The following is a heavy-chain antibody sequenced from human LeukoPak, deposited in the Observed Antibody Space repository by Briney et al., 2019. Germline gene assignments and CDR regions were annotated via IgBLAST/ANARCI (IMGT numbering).Heavy chain of an antibody. CDR3: ARGGAFGDRTYYFAS. J-gene: IGHJ4*02. Sequence: GGSLRLSRATSGFTFSSYAMNWVRQAPGKGLEWVAVIWYDGSNKYYADSVKGRFTISRDNSKNTMYLQMNSLGAEDTAVYYCARGGAFGDRTYYFASWGQGILVTVSS. CDR2: IWYDGSNK. CDR1: GFTFSSYA. D-gene: IGHD4-17*01. V-gene: IGHV3-33*01.